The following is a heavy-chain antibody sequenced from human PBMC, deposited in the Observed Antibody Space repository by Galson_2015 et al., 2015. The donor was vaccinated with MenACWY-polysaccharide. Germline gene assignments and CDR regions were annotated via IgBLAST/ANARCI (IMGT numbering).Heavy chain of an antibody. CDR2: VYASGST. D-gene: IGHD3-10*01. CDR3: ARVRGGQLPRYSMDV. J-gene: IGHJ6*02. Sequence: SETLSLTFTVSGASISNYYWSWIRQPAGKGLEWIGRVYASGSTNSNPSLKSRLTMSVDTSKSQFSLRVSSVTAADTAVYNCARVRGGQLPRYSMDVWGQGTTVTVSS. CDR1: GASISNYY. V-gene: IGHV4-4*07.